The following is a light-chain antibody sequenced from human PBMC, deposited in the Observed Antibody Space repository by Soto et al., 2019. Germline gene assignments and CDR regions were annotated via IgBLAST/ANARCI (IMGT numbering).Light chain of an antibody. Sequence: IQMPQSPSSLSSSVVYRVTITCRASQSISSYLNWYQQKPGKAPKLLIYAASSLQSGVPSRFSGSGSGTDFTLTISGLQPEHFATYFCQQLNSYPITFGQGTRLEIK. V-gene: IGKV1-39*01. J-gene: IGKJ5*01. CDR1: QSISSY. CDR2: AAS. CDR3: QQLNSYPIT.